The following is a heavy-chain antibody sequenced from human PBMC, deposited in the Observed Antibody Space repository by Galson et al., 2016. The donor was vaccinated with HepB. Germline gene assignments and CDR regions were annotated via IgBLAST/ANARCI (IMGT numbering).Heavy chain of an antibody. J-gene: IGHJ6*03. D-gene: IGHD2-2*01. CDR3: ARTSYRECPGTRCVNFRYYYYYMDV. V-gene: IGHV3-53*01. CDR1: GFTVSSYY. CDR2: IFYGGNT. Sequence: SLRLSCAASGFTVSSYYMSWVRQAPGKGLEWVSVIFYGGNTYYADSVEGRFTISRDDSMNTLYLQMNSLTADDTAVYFCARTSYRECPGTRCVNFRYYYYYMDVWGKGTTVTVSS.